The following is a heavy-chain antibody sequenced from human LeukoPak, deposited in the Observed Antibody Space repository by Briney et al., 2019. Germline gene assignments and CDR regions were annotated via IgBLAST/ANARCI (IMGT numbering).Heavy chain of an antibody. CDR2: INPNSGGA. D-gene: IGHD3-22*01. CDR3: ARVPIRRHYESTGYYYEDP. V-gene: IGHV1-2*02. CDR1: GYTFTGYY. J-gene: IGHJ5*02. Sequence: GASVKVSCKASGYTFTGYYMHWVRQAPGQGLEWMGWINPNSGGANHAQKFQVRVTMTRDTSISTAYMELSRLRSDDTAVYYCARVPIRRHYESTGYYYEDPWGQGTLVTVSS.